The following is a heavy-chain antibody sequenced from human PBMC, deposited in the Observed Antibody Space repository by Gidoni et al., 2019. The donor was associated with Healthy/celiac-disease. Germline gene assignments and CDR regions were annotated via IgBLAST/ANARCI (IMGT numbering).Heavy chain of an antibody. CDR1: GGTFSSYA. CDR3: ARDLGGNYYDSSGYSSPYYFDY. J-gene: IGHJ4*02. V-gene: IGHV1-69*01. CDR2: IIPIFGTA. D-gene: IGHD3-22*01. Sequence: QVQLVQSGAEVKKPGSSVKVSCKASGGTFSSYAISWVRQAPGQGLEWMGGIIPIFGTANYAQKFQGRVTITADESTSTAYMELSSLRSEDTAVYYCARDLGGNYYDSSGYSSPYYFDYWGQGTLVTVSS.